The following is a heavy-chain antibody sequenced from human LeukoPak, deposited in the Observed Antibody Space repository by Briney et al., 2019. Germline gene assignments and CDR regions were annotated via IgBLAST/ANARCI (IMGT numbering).Heavy chain of an antibody. CDR1: GYTFTSYY. V-gene: IGHV1-46*01. CDR2: INPSGGST. J-gene: IGHJ4*02. Sequence: ASVNVSCKASGYTFTSYYMHWVRQAPGQGLEWMGIINPSGGSTTYAQQFQGRVTMTRDTSTSTVYMELSSLRSEDTAVYYCARGPWHYFDYWGQGTLVTVSS. CDR3: ARGPWHYFDY.